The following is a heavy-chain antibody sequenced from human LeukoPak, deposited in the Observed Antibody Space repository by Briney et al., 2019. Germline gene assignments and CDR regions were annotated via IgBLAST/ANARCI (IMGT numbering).Heavy chain of an antibody. Sequence: SETLSITCTVSGGSISSNSYYWRWIRQPPGKGLEWIGSIYYSDSTYYHTSLNSRVTISVDTSKNQFSLKLGSVTAADTAVYYCARDKIAARNFDYWGQGTLVTVSS. CDR3: ARDKIAARNFDY. J-gene: IGHJ4*02. V-gene: IGHV4-39*07. CDR2: IYYSDST. CDR1: GGSISSNSYY. D-gene: IGHD6-6*01.